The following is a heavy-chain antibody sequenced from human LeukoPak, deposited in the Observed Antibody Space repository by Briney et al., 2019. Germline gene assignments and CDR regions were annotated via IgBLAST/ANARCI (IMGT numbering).Heavy chain of an antibody. CDR1: GFTFSSYS. Sequence: GGSLRLSCAASGFTFSSYSMNWVRQAPGKGLEWVSYISSSSSTIYYADSMKGRFTISRDNAKNSLYLQMNSLRAEDTAVYYCARDREVYCGGDCFDAFDIWGQGTMVTVSS. CDR2: ISSSSSTI. V-gene: IGHV3-48*01. J-gene: IGHJ3*02. CDR3: ARDREVYCGGDCFDAFDI. D-gene: IGHD2-21*02.